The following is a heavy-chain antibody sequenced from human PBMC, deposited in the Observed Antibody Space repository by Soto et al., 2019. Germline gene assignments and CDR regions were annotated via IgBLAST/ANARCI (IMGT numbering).Heavy chain of an antibody. CDR3: ARSVFP. Sequence: QVQLQESGPGLVKPSQTLSLTCTVSGGSISSGGYYWSWIRKDPGKGLEWIGYIYYSGSTYYNPSLMSRITISVDTSKNQYSLQLTSVTAADTAVYYCARSVFPWGQGTLVTVSS. J-gene: IGHJ5*02. CDR1: GGSISSGGYY. V-gene: IGHV4-31*03. CDR2: IYYSGST.